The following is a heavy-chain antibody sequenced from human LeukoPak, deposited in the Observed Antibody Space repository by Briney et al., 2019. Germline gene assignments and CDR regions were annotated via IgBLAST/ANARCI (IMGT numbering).Heavy chain of an antibody. Sequence: GGSLRLSCAASGFTFSSYGMHWVRQAPGKGLEWVAVISYDGSNKYYADSVKGRFTISRDNSKNTLYLQMNSLRAEDTAVYYCARDPPPYSSSWDRGFDPWGQGTLVTVSS. CDR3: ARDPPPYSSSWDRGFDP. CDR1: GFTFSSYG. J-gene: IGHJ5*02. CDR2: ISYDGSNK. V-gene: IGHV3-30*03. D-gene: IGHD6-13*01.